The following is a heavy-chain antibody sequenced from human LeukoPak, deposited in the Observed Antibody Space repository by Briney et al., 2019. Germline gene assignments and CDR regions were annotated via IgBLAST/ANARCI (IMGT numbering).Heavy chain of an antibody. CDR2: IRSKANSYAT. CDR3: TRTPATQLRYFDWSMS. CDR1: GFTFSGSA. V-gene: IGHV3-73*01. J-gene: IGHJ3*01. Sequence: GGSLRLSCAASGFTFSGSAMHWVRQASGKGLEWVGRIRSKANSYATAYAASVKGRFTISRDDSKNTAHLQMNSLKTEDTAVYYCTRTPATQLRYFDWSMSWGQGTMVTVSS. D-gene: IGHD3-9*01.